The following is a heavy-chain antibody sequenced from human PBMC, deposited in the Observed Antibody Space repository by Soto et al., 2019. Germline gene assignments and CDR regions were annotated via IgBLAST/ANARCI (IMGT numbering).Heavy chain of an antibody. CDR1: GGSISSYY. V-gene: IGHV4-4*07. J-gene: IGHJ6*02. CDR3: ARDRRDFWSGYFNYYYYGMDV. CDR2: IYTSGST. Sequence: PSETLSLTCIVSGGSISSYYWSWIRQPAGKGLEWIGRIYTSGSTNYNPSLKSRVTMSVDTSKNQFSLKLSSVTAADTAVYYCARDRRDFWSGYFNYYYYGMDVWGQGTTVTVSS. D-gene: IGHD3-3*01.